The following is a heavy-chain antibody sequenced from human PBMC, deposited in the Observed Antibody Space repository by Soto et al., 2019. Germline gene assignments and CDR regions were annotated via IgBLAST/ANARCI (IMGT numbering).Heavy chain of an antibody. Sequence: GASVKVSCKASGYTFTSYSITWVRQAPGQGLEWMGLISTYNGNTNYAQKFQGRVNMTIDTSASTAYMELRSLRSDDTAVYYCAREGDLLRYFDWLSGTYF. J-gene: IGHJ4*01. CDR3: AREGDLLRYFDWLSGTYF. V-gene: IGHV1-18*01. CDR2: ISTYNGNT. CDR1: GYTFTSYS. D-gene: IGHD3-9*01.